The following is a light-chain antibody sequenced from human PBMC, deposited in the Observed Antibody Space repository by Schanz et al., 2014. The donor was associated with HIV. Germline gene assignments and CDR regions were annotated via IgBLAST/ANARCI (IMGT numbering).Light chain of an antibody. CDR2: QAS. Sequence: DIQMTQSPSTLSASVGDRVTITCRASQSISGRLAWYQQKPGKAPKRLIYQASRLGSGVPSTFSGSGSGTSFTLTISSLQPDDFATYYCQQCVTYPYTFGQGTKLDIK. V-gene: IGKV1-5*03. CDR3: QQCVTYPYT. J-gene: IGKJ2*01. CDR1: QSISGR.